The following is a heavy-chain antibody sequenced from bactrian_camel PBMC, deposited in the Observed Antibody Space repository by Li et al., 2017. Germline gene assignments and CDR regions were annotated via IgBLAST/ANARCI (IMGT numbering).Heavy chain of an antibody. CDR3: LKRDRDCLERYCWFGN. CDR2: TRSNGTT. Sequence: EVQLVESGGGSVQPGGSLTLSCTVSDFTSESSFDQFDMGWYRQAPGNDCELVSLTRSNGTTLYGASVEGRFTVSRDNVKNTLYLQLNSLKTEDTAMYYCLKRDRDCLERYCWFGNWGQGTQVTVS. J-gene: IGHJ6*01. D-gene: IGHD3*01. V-gene: IGHV3-1*01. CDR1: DFTSESSFDQFD.